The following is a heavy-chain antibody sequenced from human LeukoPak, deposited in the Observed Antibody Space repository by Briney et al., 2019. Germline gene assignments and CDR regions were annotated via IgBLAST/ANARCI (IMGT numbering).Heavy chain of an antibody. D-gene: IGHD3-3*01. Sequence: SETLSLTCFVSGYFISSGYYWGWIRQPPGKGLEWIGSINHSGSSYYKTSLKSRVTISVDTSKNQFSLRLSSVTAADTAVYYCARSTIFGVVMYLDYWGQGTLVTVSS. CDR1: GYFISSGYY. J-gene: IGHJ4*02. CDR2: INHSGSS. V-gene: IGHV4-38-2*01. CDR3: ARSTIFGVVMYLDY.